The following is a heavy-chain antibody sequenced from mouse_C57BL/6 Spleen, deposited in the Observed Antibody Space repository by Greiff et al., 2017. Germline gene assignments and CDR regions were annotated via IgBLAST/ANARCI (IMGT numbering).Heavy chain of an antibody. CDR2: ISSGSSTI. J-gene: IGHJ1*03. CDR3: AREAGRRSWYFDV. V-gene: IGHV5-17*01. D-gene: IGHD1-1*01. CDR1: GFTFSDYG. Sequence: EVKLVESGGGLVKPGGSLKLSCAASGFTFSDYGMHWVRQAPEKGLEWVAYISSGSSTIYYAATVKGRFTISRDNAKNTLFLQMTSLRSEDTAMYYCAREAGRRSWYFDVWGTGTTVTVSS.